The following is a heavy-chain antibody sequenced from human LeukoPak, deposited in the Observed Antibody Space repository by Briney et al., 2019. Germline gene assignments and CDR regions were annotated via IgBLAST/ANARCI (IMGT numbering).Heavy chain of an antibody. D-gene: IGHD3-10*01. CDR3: ARTRYYYNSRSYGAPYYFDY. V-gene: IGHV4-4*07. J-gene: IGHJ4*02. Sequence: SETLSLTCTVSGGSISSYYWSWIRQPAGKGLEWIGRIYPSGDTNYNPSLKSRVTMSVDTSKNQFSLKLSSVTAADTAVYYCARTRYYYNSRSYGAPYYFDYWGQGTLVTVSS. CDR2: IYPSGDT. CDR1: GGSISSYY.